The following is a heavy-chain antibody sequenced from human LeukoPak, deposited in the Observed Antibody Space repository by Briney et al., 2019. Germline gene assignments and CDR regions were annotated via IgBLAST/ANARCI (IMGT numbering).Heavy chain of an antibody. J-gene: IGHJ4*02. CDR1: GFTFSSYA. D-gene: IGHD6-13*01. CDR2: ISGSGSNT. CDR3: ASPLYSSSWWGGRDYFDY. Sequence: PGGSLRLSCAASGFTFSSYAMSWVRQAPGKGLEWVSAISGSGSNTYYADSVKGRFTISRDNSKNTLYLQMNSLRAEDTAVYYCASPLYSSSWWGGRDYFDYWGQGTLVTVSS. V-gene: IGHV3-23*01.